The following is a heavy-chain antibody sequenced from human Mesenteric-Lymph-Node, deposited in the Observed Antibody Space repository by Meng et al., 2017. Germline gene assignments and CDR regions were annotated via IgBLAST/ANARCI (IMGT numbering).Heavy chain of an antibody. CDR1: GYSISSGYY. CDR3: ARDDLVSSHNNNWFDP. Sequence: GSLRLSCAVSGYSISSGYYWGWIRQPPGKGLEWIGSIYHSGSTYYNPSLKSRVTISVDTSKNQFSLKLSSVTAADTAVYYCARDDLVSSHNNNWFDPWGQGTLVTVSS. J-gene: IGHJ5*02. D-gene: IGHD3-16*02. CDR2: IYHSGST. V-gene: IGHV4-38-2*02.